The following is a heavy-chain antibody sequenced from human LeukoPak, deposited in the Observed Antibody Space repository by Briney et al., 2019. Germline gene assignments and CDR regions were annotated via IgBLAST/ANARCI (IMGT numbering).Heavy chain of an antibody. CDR1: AYTFTGYY. Sequence: ASVKVSCKTSAYTFTGYYIHWVRQAPGQGLEWMGWINPNSGGTNYAQKFQGRVTMTRDTSISTAYMELSRLRSDDTAVYYCARTPRPEMYYFDYWGQGTLVTVSS. J-gene: IGHJ4*02. CDR2: INPNSGGT. CDR3: ARTPRPEMYYFDY. V-gene: IGHV1-2*02.